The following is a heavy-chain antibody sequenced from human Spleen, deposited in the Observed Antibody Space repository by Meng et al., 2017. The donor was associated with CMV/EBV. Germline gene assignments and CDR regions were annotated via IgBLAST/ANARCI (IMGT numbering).Heavy chain of an antibody. J-gene: IGHJ6*02. D-gene: IGHD4/OR15-4a*01. Sequence: SETLSLTCTVSGGSISSSSYYWSWIRQPPGKGLEWIGEINHSGSTNYNPSLKSRVTISVDTSKNQFSLKLSSVTAADTAVYYCARGAAKYYYGMDVWGQGTTVTVSS. CDR2: INHSGST. CDR1: GGSISSSSYY. V-gene: IGHV4-39*07. CDR3: ARGAAKYYYGMDV.